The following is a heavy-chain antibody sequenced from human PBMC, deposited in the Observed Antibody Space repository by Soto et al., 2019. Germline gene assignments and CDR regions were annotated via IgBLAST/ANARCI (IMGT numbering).Heavy chain of an antibody. CDR1: GYSISSSNW. J-gene: IGHJ3*02. V-gene: IGHV4-28*01. CDR3: ARNRGDIPNEYAVDI. D-gene: IGHD3-10*01. CDR2: IYYSGST. Sequence: QVQLQESGPGLVKPSDTLSLTCAVSGYSISSSNWWGWLRQPPGQGLEWIGYIYYSGSTYYNPSLKSRVTMSVDTSKNQCSLKLSSVPAVDTAVYYWARNRGDIPNEYAVDIWGQGTMVTVSS.